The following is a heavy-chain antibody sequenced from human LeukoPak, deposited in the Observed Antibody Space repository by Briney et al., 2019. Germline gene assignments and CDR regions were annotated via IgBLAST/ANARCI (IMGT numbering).Heavy chain of an antibody. Sequence: GGSLRLSCAASGFTFSSYAMHWVRQAPGKGLEWVAVISYDGSNKYYADSVKGRFTISRDNSKNTLYPQMNSLRAEDTAVYYCARDSTVTTVTYYYYYYMDVWGEGTTVTVSS. CDR2: ISYDGSNK. CDR1: GFTFSSYA. V-gene: IGHV3-30*01. D-gene: IGHD4-11*01. J-gene: IGHJ6*03. CDR3: ARDSTVTTVTYYYYYYMDV.